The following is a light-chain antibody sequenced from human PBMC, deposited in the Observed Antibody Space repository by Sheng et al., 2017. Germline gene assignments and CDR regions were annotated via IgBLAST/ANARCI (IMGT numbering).Light chain of an antibody. CDR3: QSYDTTTWV. CDR1: WQHCQQL. J-gene: IGLJ3*02. V-gene: IGLV6-57*01. Sequence: NFIADSAHLCVGVSGEDGIHLLRPQQWQHCQQLCAVVPAAPGQFPTTVIYEDNQRPSGVPDRFSGSIDSSSNSASLTISGLKTEDEADYYCQSYDTTTWVFGGGTKLTVL. CDR2: EDN.